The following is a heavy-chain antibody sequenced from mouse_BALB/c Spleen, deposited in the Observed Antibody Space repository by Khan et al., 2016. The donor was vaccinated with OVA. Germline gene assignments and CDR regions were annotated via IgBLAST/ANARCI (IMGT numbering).Heavy chain of an antibody. V-gene: IGHV1-7*01. CDR1: GYTFTSYW. Sequence: QVQLQQSGAELAKPGASVKMSCKASGYTFTSYWMHWVKQRPGQGLEWIGYINPSTGYTEYNQKFKDKATLTADKSSSTAYMQLSSLTSEDSAVXYCASGTGTDFDYWGQGTTLTVSS. CDR3: ASGTGTDFDY. J-gene: IGHJ2*01. D-gene: IGHD4-1*01. CDR2: INPSTGYT.